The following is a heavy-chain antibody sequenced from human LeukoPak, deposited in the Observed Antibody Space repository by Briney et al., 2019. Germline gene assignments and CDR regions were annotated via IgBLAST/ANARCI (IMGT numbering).Heavy chain of an antibody. V-gene: IGHV4-31*03. Sequence: SQTLSLTRTVSGGSISSGGYYWSWIRQHPGKGLEWIGYIYYSGSTYYNPSLKSRVTISVDTSKNQFSLKLSSVTAADTAVYYCASLPLFVEMATMPPDYWGQGTLVTVSS. CDR1: GGSISSGGYY. CDR3: ASLPLFVEMATMPPDY. CDR2: IYYSGST. J-gene: IGHJ4*02. D-gene: IGHD5-24*01.